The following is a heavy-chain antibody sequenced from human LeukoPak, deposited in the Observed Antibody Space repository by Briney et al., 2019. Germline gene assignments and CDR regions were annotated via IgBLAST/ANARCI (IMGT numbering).Heavy chain of an antibody. CDR2: INHSGST. D-gene: IGHD6-19*01. Sequence: SETLSLTCAVYGGSFSGYYWSWIHQPPGKGLEWIGEINHSGSTNYNPSLKSRVTISVDTSKNQFSLKLSSVTAADTAVYYCARCSGIAVAGGVFDPWGQGTLVTVSS. J-gene: IGHJ5*02. CDR1: GGSFSGYY. CDR3: ARCSGIAVAGGVFDP. V-gene: IGHV4-34*01.